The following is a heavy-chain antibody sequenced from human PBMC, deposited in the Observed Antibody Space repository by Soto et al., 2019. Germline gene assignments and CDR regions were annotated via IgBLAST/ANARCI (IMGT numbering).Heavy chain of an antibody. Sequence: LRLSCAASGFTFSSYGMHWVRQAPGKGLEWVAIISFNGNNKYYADSVKGRFTVSRDNSKNTIYLQANSLRAEDTAVYYCAREPYGDSQYFDYWGQGTPVTVSS. D-gene: IGHD2-21*02. J-gene: IGHJ4*02. V-gene: IGHV3-30*03. CDR1: GFTFSSYG. CDR3: AREPYGDSQYFDY. CDR2: ISFNGNNK.